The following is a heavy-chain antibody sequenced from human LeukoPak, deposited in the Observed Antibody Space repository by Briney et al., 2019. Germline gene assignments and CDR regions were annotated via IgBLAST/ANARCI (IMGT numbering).Heavy chain of an antibody. D-gene: IGHD2-15*01. CDR2: ISSSSSYI. Sequence: GGSLRLSCAASGFTFSSYSMNWVRQAPGKGLKWVSSISSSSSYIYYADSVKGRFTISRDNAKNSLYLQMNSLRAEDTAVYYCARGGARGGSCSFDYWGQGTLVTVSS. CDR3: ARGGARGGSCSFDY. J-gene: IGHJ4*02. CDR1: GFTFSSYS. V-gene: IGHV3-21*01.